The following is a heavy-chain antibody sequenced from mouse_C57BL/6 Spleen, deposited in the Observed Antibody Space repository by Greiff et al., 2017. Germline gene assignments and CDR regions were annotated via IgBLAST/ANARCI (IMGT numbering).Heavy chain of an antibody. Sequence: DVMLVESGGGLVKPGGSLKLSCAASGFTFSDYGMHWVRQAPEKGLEWVAYISSGSSTIYYADTVKGRFTISRDNAKNTLFLQMTSLRSEDTAMYYCARDYDYEDWFAYWGQGTLVTVSA. J-gene: IGHJ3*01. CDR2: ISSGSSTI. V-gene: IGHV5-17*01. CDR1: GFTFSDYG. D-gene: IGHD2-4*01. CDR3: ARDYDYEDWFAY.